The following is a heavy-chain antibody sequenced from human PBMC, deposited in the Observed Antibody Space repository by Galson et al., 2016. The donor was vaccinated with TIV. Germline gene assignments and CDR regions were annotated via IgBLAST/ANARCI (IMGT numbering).Heavy chain of an antibody. CDR2: ISAYTGNT. V-gene: IGHV1-18*01. Sequence: SVKVSCKASGYTFRTYGISWVRQAPGQGLEWMGWISAYTGNTKYAQQVQGRLTMTTDSSTSTAYMDLRSLKSDDTAVYYCARSLVQGVVSQYHGMDVWGQGTTVTVSS. CDR1: GYTFRTYG. D-gene: IGHD3-10*01. J-gene: IGHJ6*02. CDR3: ARSLVQGVVSQYHGMDV.